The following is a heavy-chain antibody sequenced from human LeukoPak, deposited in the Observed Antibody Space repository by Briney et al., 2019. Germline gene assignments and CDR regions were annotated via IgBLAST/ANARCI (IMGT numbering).Heavy chain of an antibody. Sequence: PSETLSLTCTVSGGSISSSSYYWGWIRQPPGKGLEWIGSIYYSGSTYYNPSLKSRVTISVDTSKNQFSLKLSSVTAADTAVYYCARTDYYDSSGYYYQAPWKFDYWGQGTQVTVSS. J-gene: IGHJ4*02. V-gene: IGHV4-39*01. CDR3: ARTDYYDSSGYYYQAPWKFDY. CDR1: GGSISSSSYY. D-gene: IGHD3-22*01. CDR2: IYYSGST.